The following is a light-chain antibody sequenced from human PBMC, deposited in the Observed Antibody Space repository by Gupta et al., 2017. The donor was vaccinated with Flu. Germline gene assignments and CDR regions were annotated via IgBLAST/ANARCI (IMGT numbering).Light chain of an antibody. CDR2: QVS. CDR1: TRDMGGDNY. CDR3: RAYTGSSTL. Sequence: QSINIASSSNTRDMGGDNYACWYQQNPCQAPELMIYQVSKRPSGIPKRFSGSKSGNTATLTITGPQAEDEAHYYCRAYTGSSTLFGGGTKFTVL. V-gene: IGLV2-14*01. J-gene: IGLJ2*01.